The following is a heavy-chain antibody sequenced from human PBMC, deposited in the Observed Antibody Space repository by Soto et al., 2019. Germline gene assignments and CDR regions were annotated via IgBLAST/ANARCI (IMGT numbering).Heavy chain of an antibody. J-gene: IGHJ4*02. CDR2: ISSNGGST. CDR3: ARGGSHFDY. V-gene: IGHV3-64*01. Sequence: EVQLVESGGGLVQPGGSLRLSCAASGFTFSSYAMHWVRQAPGKGLEYVSAISSNGGSTYYANSVKGRFTIPRDNSKNTLYLQMGSLRAEDMAVYYCARGGSHFDYWGQGTLVTVSS. D-gene: IGHD2-15*01. CDR1: GFTFSSYA.